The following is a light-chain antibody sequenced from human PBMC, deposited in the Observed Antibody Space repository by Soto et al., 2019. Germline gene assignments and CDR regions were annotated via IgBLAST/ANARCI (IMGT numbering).Light chain of an antibody. V-gene: IGLV2-14*01. J-gene: IGLJ1*01. CDR2: DVT. CDR3: GSITRSSTSV. Sequence: QSVLSQPASVSGSPGQSITISCTGTSSDVGGFEYVSWYQHQPGKAPKRIIYDVTKRPSGVSNRFSGSKSGNTASLTISGIQAEDEGDYYCGSITRSSTSVFGTGTKVTVL. CDR1: SSDVGGFEY.